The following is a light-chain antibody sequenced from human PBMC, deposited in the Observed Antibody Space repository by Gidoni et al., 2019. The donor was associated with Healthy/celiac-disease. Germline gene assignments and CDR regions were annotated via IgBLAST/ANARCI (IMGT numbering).Light chain of an antibody. V-gene: IGLV4-60*02. CDR2: LEGSGSY. CDR3: ETWDSNTRV. Sequence: TQSSSASPSLGSSVKLTCTLSSGHSSYIIAWHQQQPGKAPRYLMKLEGSGSYNKGSGVPDRFSGSSSGADRYLTISNPQFEDEADYYCETWDSNTRVFGGGTKLTVL. J-gene: IGLJ3*02. CDR1: SGHSSYI.